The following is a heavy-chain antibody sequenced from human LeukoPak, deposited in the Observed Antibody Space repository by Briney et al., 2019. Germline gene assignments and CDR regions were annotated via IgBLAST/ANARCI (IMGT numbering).Heavy chain of an antibody. CDR1: GFTFDDYA. CDR3: AKDRTVGASYWYFDL. D-gene: IGHD1-26*01. CDR2: ISWNSGSI. J-gene: IGHJ2*01. V-gene: IGHV3-9*01. Sequence: PGRSLRLSCAASGFTFDDYAMHWVRQAPGKGLEWVSGISWNSGSIGYADSVKGRFTISRDSSKNTLSLQMNTLRAEDTAIYYCAKDRTVGASYWYFDLWGRGTLVTVSS.